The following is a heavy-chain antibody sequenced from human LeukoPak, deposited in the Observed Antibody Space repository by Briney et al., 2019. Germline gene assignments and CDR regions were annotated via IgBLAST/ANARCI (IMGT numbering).Heavy chain of an antibody. CDR3: ARSSLSAFDI. CDR1: GGTFSSYA. V-gene: IGHV1-69*13. D-gene: IGHD2/OR15-2a*01. CDR2: ITPIFGTA. J-gene: IGHJ3*02. Sequence: GASVKVSCKASGGTFSSYAISWVRQAPGQGLEWMGGITPIFGTANYAQKFQGRVTITADESTSTAYMELSSLRSEDTAVYYCARSSLSAFDIWGQGTMVTVSS.